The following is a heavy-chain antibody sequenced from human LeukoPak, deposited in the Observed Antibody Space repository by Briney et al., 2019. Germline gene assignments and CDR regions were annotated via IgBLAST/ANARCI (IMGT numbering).Heavy chain of an antibody. D-gene: IGHD2-2*01. Sequence: GASVKVSCKASGYTFTGYYMHWVRQAPGQGLEWMGRINPNSGGTNYAQKFQGRVTMTRDTSISTAYMELSRLRSDDTAVYYCAREVTYCSSTSCYWFDPWGQGTLVTVSS. J-gene: IGHJ5*02. V-gene: IGHV1-2*06. CDR3: AREVTYCSSTSCYWFDP. CDR1: GYTFTGYY. CDR2: INPNSGGT.